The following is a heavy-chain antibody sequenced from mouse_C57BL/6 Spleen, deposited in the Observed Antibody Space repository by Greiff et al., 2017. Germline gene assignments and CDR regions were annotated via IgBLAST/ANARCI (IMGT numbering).Heavy chain of an antibody. CDR2: ISSGGSYT. CDR1: GFTFSSYG. D-gene: IGHD2-1*01. Sequence: EVQLVESGGDLVKPGGSLKLSCAASGFTFSSYGMSWVRQTPDKRLEWVATISSGGSYTYYPDSVKGRFTISRDNAKNTLYLQMSSLKSEDTAMYYCARQSTTQAMDYWGQGTSVTVSS. V-gene: IGHV5-6*01. J-gene: IGHJ4*01. CDR3: ARQSTTQAMDY.